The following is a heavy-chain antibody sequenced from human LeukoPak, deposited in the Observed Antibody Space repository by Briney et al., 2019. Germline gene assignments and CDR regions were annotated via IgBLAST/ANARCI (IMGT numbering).Heavy chain of an antibody. D-gene: IGHD3-10*01. J-gene: IGHJ4*02. Sequence: PGGSLRLSCAASGFTFSSYWMSWVRQAPGKGLEWVGRIKSKTDGGTTDYAAPVKGRFTISRDDSKNTLYLQMNSLKTEDTAVYYCTQCTYGFFQYWGQGTLVTVSS. V-gene: IGHV3-15*01. CDR1: GFTFSSYW. CDR3: TQCTYGFFQY. CDR2: IKSKTDGGTT.